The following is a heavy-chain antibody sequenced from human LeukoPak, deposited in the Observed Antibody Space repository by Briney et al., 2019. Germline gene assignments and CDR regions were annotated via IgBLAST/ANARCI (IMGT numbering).Heavy chain of an antibody. CDR2: IRYDGSNK. J-gene: IGHJ4*02. D-gene: IGHD3-10*01. Sequence: GGALRLSCAASGFTFSSHAMNWVRQAPGKGVGGGAFIRYDGSNKYYAASGKGRFTISRDNSKNTLYLEINRLRAEDPAVYYCAKDRISLARPAYFDYWGQGTLVTVSP. CDR3: AKDRISLARPAYFDY. V-gene: IGHV3-30*02. CDR1: GFTFSSHA.